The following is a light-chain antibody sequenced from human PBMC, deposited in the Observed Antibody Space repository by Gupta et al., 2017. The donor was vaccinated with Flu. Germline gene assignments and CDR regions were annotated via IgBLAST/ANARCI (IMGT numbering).Light chain of an antibody. V-gene: IGKV3-20*01. CDR3: QQYGSSPQT. CDR1: QSVSSSY. Sequence: VLTQSPGTLSLSPGERATLSCRASQSVSSSYLAWYQQKPGQAPRLLIYGASSRATGIPDRFSGSGSGTDFTLTISRLEPEDFAVYYCQQYGSSPQTFGQGTKVEIQ. CDR2: GAS. J-gene: IGKJ1*01.